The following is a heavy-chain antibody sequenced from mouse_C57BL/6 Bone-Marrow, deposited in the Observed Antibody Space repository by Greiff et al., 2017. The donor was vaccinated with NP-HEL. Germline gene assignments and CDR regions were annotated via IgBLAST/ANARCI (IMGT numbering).Heavy chain of an antibody. D-gene: IGHD2-4*01. V-gene: IGHV1-18*01. Sequence: DVQLQESGPELVKPGASVKIPCKASGYTFTDYNMDWVKQSHGKSLEWIGDINPNNGGTIYNQKFKGKATLTVDKSSSTAYMELRSLTSEDTAVYYCARSDIYYDYDGYAMDYWGQGTSVTVSS. CDR2: INPNNGGT. CDR1: GYTFTDYN. CDR3: ARSDIYYDYDGYAMDY. J-gene: IGHJ4*01.